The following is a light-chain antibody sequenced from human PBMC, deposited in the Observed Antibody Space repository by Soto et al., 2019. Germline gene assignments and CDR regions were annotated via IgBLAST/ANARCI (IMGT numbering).Light chain of an antibody. CDR3: CSYAGSYTFYV. CDR2: DVS. CDR1: SSDVGGYDY. J-gene: IGLJ1*01. Sequence: QSALTQPRSVSGSPGQSVTISCAGTSSDVGGYDYVSWYQHHPGTAPKLMIYDVSMRPSGVPDRFSGSKSGNMASLTISGLQAEDEADYYCCSYAGSYTFYVFGTGTKVTVL. V-gene: IGLV2-11*01.